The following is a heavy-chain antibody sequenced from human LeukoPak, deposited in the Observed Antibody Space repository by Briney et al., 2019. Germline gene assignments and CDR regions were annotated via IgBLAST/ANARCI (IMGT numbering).Heavy chain of an antibody. CDR2: IYYSGST. CDR3: ARCRLTDKDAFDI. CDR1: GGSISSGDYY. D-gene: IGHD1-14*01. Sequence: PSETLSLTCTVSGGSISSGDYYWSWIRQPPGKGLEWIGYIYYSGSTYYNPSLKSRVTISVDTSKNQFSLKLSSVTAADTAVYYCARCRLTDKDAFDIWGQGTMVTVSS. J-gene: IGHJ3*02. V-gene: IGHV4-30-4*01.